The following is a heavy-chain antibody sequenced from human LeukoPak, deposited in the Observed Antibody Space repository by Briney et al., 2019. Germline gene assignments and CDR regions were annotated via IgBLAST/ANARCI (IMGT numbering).Heavy chain of an antibody. Sequence: GGSLRFSCAASGFTFSSYAMHWVRQAPGKRLERVAIISYDGSTKYYADSVKRRSTISRDNSNNTQYLQRNMMGAEDTADYYCARDSLPYTYRSLDYWGQGTLVTVSS. CDR1: GFTFSSYA. CDR3: ARDSLPYTYRSLDY. V-gene: IGHV3-30-3*01. J-gene: IGHJ4*02. CDR2: ISYDGSTK. D-gene: IGHD5-18*01.